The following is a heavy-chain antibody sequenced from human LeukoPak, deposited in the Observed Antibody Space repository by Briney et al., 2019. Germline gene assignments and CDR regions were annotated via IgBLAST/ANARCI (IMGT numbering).Heavy chain of an antibody. CDR1: GYTLTELS. CDR3: ATAPGVPSGPLVVMDWFDP. D-gene: IGHD3-22*01. V-gene: IGHV1-24*01. Sequence: GASVKVSCTVSGYTLTELSMHWVRQAPGKGLEWMGGFDPEDGETIYTQKFQGRVTMTEDTSTDTAYMELSSLRSEDTAVYYCATAPGVPSGPLVVMDWFDPWGQGTLVTVSS. CDR2: FDPEDGET. J-gene: IGHJ5*02.